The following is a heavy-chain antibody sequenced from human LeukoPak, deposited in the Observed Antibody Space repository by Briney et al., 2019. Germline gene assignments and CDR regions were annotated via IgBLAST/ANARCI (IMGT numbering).Heavy chain of an antibody. CDR1: GFTFSNAW. V-gene: IGHV3-15*01. CDR3: TTHRGYCSSTSCYSEENWFDP. J-gene: IGHJ5*02. D-gene: IGHD2-2*01. CDR2: IKSKTDGGTT. Sequence: GGSLRLSCAASGFTFSNAWISWVRQAPGKGLEWVGRIKSKTDGGTTDYAAPVKGRFTISRDDSKNTLYLQMNSLKTEDTAVYYCTTHRGYCSSTSCYSEENWFDPWGQGTLATVSS.